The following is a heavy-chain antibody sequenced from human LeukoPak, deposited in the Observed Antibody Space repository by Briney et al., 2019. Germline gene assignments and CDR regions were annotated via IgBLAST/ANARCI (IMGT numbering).Heavy chain of an antibody. J-gene: IGHJ3*02. CDR3: ARHQYSSSARGGNAFDI. Sequence: SETLSLTCAVYGGSFSGYYWSWIRQPPGKGLEWIGEINHSGSTNYNPSLKSRVTISVDTSKNQFSLKLSSVTAADTAVYYCARHQYSSSARGGNAFDIWGQGTMVTVSS. CDR1: GGSFSGYY. V-gene: IGHV4-34*01. D-gene: IGHD6-6*01. CDR2: INHSGST.